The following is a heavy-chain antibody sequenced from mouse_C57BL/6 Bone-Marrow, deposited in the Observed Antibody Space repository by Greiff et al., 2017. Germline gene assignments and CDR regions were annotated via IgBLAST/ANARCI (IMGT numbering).Heavy chain of an antibody. CDR2: IDPENGDT. V-gene: IGHV14-4*01. CDR3: TTWVWLLYYFDY. CDR1: GFNIKDDY. D-gene: IGHD2-3*01. Sequence: LVASGAELVRPGASVKLSCTASGFNIKDDYMHWVKQRPEQGLEWIGWIDPENGDTEYASKFQGKATITADTSSNTAYVQLSSLTSEDTAVYYYTTWVWLLYYFDYWGQGTTLTVSS. J-gene: IGHJ2*01.